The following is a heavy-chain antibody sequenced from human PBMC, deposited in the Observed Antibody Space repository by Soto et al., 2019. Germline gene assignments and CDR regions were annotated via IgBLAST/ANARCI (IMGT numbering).Heavy chain of an antibody. Sequence: SETLSLTCTVSGGSISSSSYYWGWIRQPPGKGLEWIGSIYYSGSTYYNPSLKSRVTISVDTSKNQFSLKLSSVTAADTVVYYCASRYCSGGSCYSEFDYWGQGTPVTVSS. CDR3: ASRYCSGGSCYSEFDY. J-gene: IGHJ4*02. CDR2: IYYSGST. CDR1: GGSISSSSYY. D-gene: IGHD2-15*01. V-gene: IGHV4-39*01.